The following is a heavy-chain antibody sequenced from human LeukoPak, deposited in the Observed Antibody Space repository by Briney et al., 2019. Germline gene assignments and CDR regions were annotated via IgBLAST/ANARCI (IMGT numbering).Heavy chain of an antibody. J-gene: IGHJ4*02. CDR2: IKQDGSEK. CDR3: ARSAGSSSWYEGYYFDY. CDR1: GFTFSRYW. D-gene: IGHD6-13*01. V-gene: IGHV3-7*01. Sequence: GGSLRLSCAASGFTFSRYWMSWVRQAPGKGLEWVANIKQDGSEKYYVDSVKGRFTISRDNAKNSLYLQMNSLRAEDTAVYYCARSAGSSSWYEGYYFDYWGQGTLDTVSS.